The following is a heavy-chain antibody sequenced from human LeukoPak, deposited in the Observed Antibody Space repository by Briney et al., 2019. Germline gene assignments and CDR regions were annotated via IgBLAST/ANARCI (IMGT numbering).Heavy chain of an antibody. D-gene: IGHD3-22*01. CDR1: GGSISSSSYY. CDR2: IYYSGST. Sequence: PSETLSLTCTVSGGSISSSSYYWGWIRQPPGKGLEWIGSIYYSGSTYYNPSLKSRVTISVDTSKNQFSLKLSSVTAADTAVYYCARHPNYYDSSGYYYDPAWFDPWGQGTLVTVSS. J-gene: IGHJ5*02. CDR3: ARHPNYYDSSGYYYDPAWFDP. V-gene: IGHV4-39*01.